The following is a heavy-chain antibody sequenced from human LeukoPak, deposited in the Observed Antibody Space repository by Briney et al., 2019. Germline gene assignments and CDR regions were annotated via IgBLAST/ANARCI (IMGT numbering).Heavy chain of an antibody. Sequence: PSETLSLTCAVYGGSFSGYYWSWIRQPPGKRLEWIGEINHSGSTNYNPSLKSRVTISVDTSKNQFSLKLSSVTAADTAVYYCAREDYGEQNFDYWGQGTLVTVSS. CDR1: GGSFSGYY. D-gene: IGHD4-17*01. J-gene: IGHJ4*02. CDR2: INHSGST. CDR3: AREDYGEQNFDY. V-gene: IGHV4-34*01.